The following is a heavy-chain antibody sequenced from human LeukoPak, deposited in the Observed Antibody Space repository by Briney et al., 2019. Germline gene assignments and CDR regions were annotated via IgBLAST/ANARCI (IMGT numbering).Heavy chain of an antibody. D-gene: IGHD6-13*01. CDR2: MNPNSGNT. J-gene: IGHJ4*02. Sequence: ASVKVSCKASGYTFTSYDINWVRQATGQGLEWMGWMNPNSGNTGYAQKFQGRVTMTRNTSISTAYMELSSLRSEDTAVHYCARGGSSSWYFDYWGQGTLVTVSS. V-gene: IGHV1-8*01. CDR1: GYTFTSYD. CDR3: ARGGSSSWYFDY.